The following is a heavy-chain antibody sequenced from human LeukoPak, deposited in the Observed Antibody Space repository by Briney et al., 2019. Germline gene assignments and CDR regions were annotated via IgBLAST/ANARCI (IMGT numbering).Heavy chain of an antibody. CDR2: IYYSGST. CDR3: ARTPTCSGGSCYSFQNFDY. CDR1: GGSISSSSYY. J-gene: IGHJ4*02. V-gene: IGHV4-39*01. D-gene: IGHD2-15*01. Sequence: PSETLSLTCTVSGGSISSSSYYWGWLRQPPGKGLEWIVSIYYSGSTYYNPSLKSRVTISVDTSKNQFSLKLSSVTAADTAVYYCARTPTCSGGSCYSFQNFDYWGQGTLVTVSS.